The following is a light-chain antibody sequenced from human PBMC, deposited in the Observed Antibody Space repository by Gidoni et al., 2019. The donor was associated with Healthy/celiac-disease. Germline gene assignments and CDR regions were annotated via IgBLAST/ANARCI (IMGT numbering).Light chain of an antibody. Sequence: IQLTQSPSSLSASVGDRVTITCRASQGISSYLAWYQQKPGKAPKLLIYAASTLQSGVPSRFSGSGSGTDFTLTISSLQPEDFATDYCQQLNSYPRDTFGQGTKLEIK. CDR1: QGISSY. CDR3: QQLNSYPRDT. CDR2: AAS. V-gene: IGKV1-9*01. J-gene: IGKJ2*01.